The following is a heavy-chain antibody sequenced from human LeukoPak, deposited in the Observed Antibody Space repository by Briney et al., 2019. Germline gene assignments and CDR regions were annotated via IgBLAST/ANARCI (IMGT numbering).Heavy chain of an antibody. V-gene: IGHV4-59*01. Sequence: PSETLSLTCTVSGGSISSYYWSWIRQPPGKGLEWIGYIYYTGSTNYNPSLKSRVTISVDTSKNQFSLKLSSVTAADTAVYYCARSGKSAYILDYWGQGTLVTVSS. J-gene: IGHJ4*02. CDR1: GGSISSYY. CDR3: ARSGKSAYILDY. CDR2: IYYTGST. D-gene: IGHD3-16*01.